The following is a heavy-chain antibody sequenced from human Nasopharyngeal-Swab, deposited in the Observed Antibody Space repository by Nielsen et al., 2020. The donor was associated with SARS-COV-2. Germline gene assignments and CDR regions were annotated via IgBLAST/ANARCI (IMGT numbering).Heavy chain of an antibody. V-gene: IGHV3-33*05. D-gene: IGHD3-3*01. Sequence: VRQAPGKGLEWVAVISYDGSNKYHADSVKGRFTISRDNSKNTLYLQMNSLRAEDTAVYYCARDGLDYDFWSAYFMDVWGQGTTVTVSS. CDR3: ARDGLDYDFWSAYFMDV. J-gene: IGHJ6*02. CDR2: ISYDGSNK.